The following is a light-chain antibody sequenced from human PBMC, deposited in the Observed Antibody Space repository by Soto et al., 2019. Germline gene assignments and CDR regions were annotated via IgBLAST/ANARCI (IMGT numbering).Light chain of an antibody. CDR1: SSDVGRYDY. J-gene: IGLJ1*01. CDR2: DVT. V-gene: IGLV2-11*01. Sequence: QSALTQPRSVSASPGQSVTISCTGTSSDVGRYDYVSWYQQHPGEAPKLIVYDVTERPSGVPDRFSGSKSGNTASLTISGLQAEDEADYSCCSFAGSYSYVFGTGTKVTV. CDR3: CSFAGSYSYV.